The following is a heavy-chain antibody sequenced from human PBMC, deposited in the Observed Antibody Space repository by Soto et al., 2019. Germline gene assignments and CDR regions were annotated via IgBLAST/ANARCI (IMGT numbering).Heavy chain of an antibody. CDR1: GYTLTELS. CDR3: ATDPGSSRRGWFDR. J-gene: IGHJ5*02. V-gene: IGHV1-24*01. Sequence: GASVKVSCKVSGYTLTELSMHWVRHAPGKGLEWMGGFDPEDGETIYAQKFQGRVTMTEDTSTDTAYMELSSLRSEDTAVYYCATDPGSSRRGWFDRWGQGTLVTVXS. CDR2: FDPEDGET.